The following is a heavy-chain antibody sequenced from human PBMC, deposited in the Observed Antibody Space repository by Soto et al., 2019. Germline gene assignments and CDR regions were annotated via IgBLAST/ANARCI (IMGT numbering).Heavy chain of an antibody. D-gene: IGHD2-21*02. CDR2: VYYTGSS. J-gene: IGHJ3*02. CDR3: ARVAYCGGDCYLRGAFDI. Sequence: SETLSLTCTVSGGSISSGAYYWSWIRQHPGKGLEWIGYVYYTGSSYYNPSLKSRVTISVDTSKNQFSLKLSSVTAADTAVYYCARVAYCGGDCYLRGAFDIWGQGTMVTVSS. V-gene: IGHV4-31*03. CDR1: GGSISSGAYY.